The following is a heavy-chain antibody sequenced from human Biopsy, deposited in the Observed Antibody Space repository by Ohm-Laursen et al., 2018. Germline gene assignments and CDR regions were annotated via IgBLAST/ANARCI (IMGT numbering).Heavy chain of an antibody. Sequence: ASVKASCKASGFSFTGYYIHWVRQAPGQGLEWMGWISPKSGDTNYAHKFQGNITMTRDTSMSTAYMKMSRLRCDDTAVYYCALQSVAQMKNFDYWGQGTLVTVSS. CDR3: ALQSVAQMKNFDY. D-gene: IGHD6-19*01. CDR1: GFSFTGYY. J-gene: IGHJ4*02. CDR2: ISPKSGDT. V-gene: IGHV1-2*02.